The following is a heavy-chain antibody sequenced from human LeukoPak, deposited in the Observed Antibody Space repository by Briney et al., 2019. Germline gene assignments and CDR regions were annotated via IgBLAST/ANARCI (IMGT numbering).Heavy chain of an antibody. J-gene: IGHJ4*02. CDR3: ARDDRDNYYGSDY. Sequence: GGSLRLSCAASGFTFSDFHMSWIRQAPGKGLEWVSYISSSGGSMYYADSVKGRFTISRDNAKNSLYLQMNSLRAEDTAVYYCARDDRDNYYGSDYWGQGIMVSVSS. V-gene: IGHV3-11*01. D-gene: IGHD3-10*01. CDR1: GFTFSDFH. CDR2: ISSSGGSM.